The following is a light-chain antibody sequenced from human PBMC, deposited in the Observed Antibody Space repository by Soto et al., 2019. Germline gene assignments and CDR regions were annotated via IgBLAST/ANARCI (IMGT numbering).Light chain of an antibody. J-gene: IGKJ2*01. CDR1: QSISSW. V-gene: IGKV1-5*03. Sequence: DIQMTQSPSTLSASVGDRVTITCRASQSISSWLAWYQQKPGKAPKLLIYKASSLESGVPSRFSGSGSGTEFTLTISSLQPDDFATYYCQQYNSYSRTFRQGNKLEIK. CDR2: KAS. CDR3: QQYNSYSRT.